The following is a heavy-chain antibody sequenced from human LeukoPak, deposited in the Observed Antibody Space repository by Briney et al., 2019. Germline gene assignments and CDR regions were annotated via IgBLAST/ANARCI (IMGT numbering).Heavy chain of an antibody. J-gene: IGHJ5*02. CDR2: ISAYNGNT. CDR3: ARDGYSSSWFTNWFDP. Sequence: ASVTVSCKASGYTFTSYGISWVRHAPGQGLEWMGWISAYNGNTNYAQKLQGRVTMTTDTSTSTAYMELRSLRSDDTAVYYCARDGYSSSWFTNWFDPWGQGTLVTVSS. CDR1: GYTFTSYG. D-gene: IGHD6-13*01. V-gene: IGHV1-18*04.